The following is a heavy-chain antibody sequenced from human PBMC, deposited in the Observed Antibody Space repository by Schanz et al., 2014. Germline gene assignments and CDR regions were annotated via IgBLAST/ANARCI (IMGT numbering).Heavy chain of an antibody. D-gene: IGHD3-10*01. CDR2: IYSGGST. Sequence: AQLVESGGGVVQPGRSLRLSCAASGFIVSDNYMHWVRQAPGKGLEWVSVIYSGGSTYYADSVKGRFSVSGDNSKNTLYFQLNSLRAEDTAVYYCARGGRDGIRASNYFDSWGQGTLVVVSS. CDR3: ARGGRDGIRASNYFDS. V-gene: IGHV3-66*01. J-gene: IGHJ4*02. CDR1: GFIVSDNY.